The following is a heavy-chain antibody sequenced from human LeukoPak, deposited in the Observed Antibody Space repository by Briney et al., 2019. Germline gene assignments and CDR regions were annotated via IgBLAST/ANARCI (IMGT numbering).Heavy chain of an antibody. V-gene: IGHV3-7*01. CDR2: MREDGREI. J-gene: IGHJ4*02. CDR3: ARGGATRGRFEN. D-gene: IGHD1-26*01. CDR1: GFPFNVQT. Sequence: GGSLRLSCAASGFPFNVQTMSWVRRAPGKGLDWVASMREDGREIYYVDSVKGRFTISRDNPKNSLYLQMNSLRAEDTAVYYCARGGATRGRFENWGQGTLVTVSS.